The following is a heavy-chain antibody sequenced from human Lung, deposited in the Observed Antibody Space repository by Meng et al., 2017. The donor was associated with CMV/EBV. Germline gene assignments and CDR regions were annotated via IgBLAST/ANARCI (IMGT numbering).Heavy chain of an antibody. V-gene: IGHV3-30*02. CDR3: AKSLLLVGGANAYLDY. D-gene: IGHD3-16*01. Sequence: VMFGDYGIDRVRETRGKGLEWVAFIGNDGKNRYNGESVKGGDAIWGDKSKSTVYLQMNRLRPEETAIYYYAKSLLLVGGANAYLDYWGQGTLVTVSS. J-gene: IGHJ4*02. CDR2: IGNDGKNR. CDR1: VMFGDYG.